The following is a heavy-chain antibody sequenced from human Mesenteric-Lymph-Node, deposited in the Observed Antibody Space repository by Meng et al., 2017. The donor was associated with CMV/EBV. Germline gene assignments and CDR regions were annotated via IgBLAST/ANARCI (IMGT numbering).Heavy chain of an antibody. CDR2: INQDGSEE. CDR3: ARDGGSAYSFFDY. J-gene: IGHJ4*02. CDR1: GFSFNGFW. Sequence: GGSLRLSCAVSGFSFNGFWMSWVRQAPGKGLEWVANINQDGSEEFYVDSVKGRFTISRDNAKNSLFLQMNSLRAEDTAVYYCARDGGSAYSFFDYWGQGVLVTVSS. D-gene: IGHD2-15*01. V-gene: IGHV3-7*01.